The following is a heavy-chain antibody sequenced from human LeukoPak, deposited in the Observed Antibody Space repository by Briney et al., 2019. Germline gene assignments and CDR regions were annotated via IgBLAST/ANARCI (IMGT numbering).Heavy chain of an antibody. V-gene: IGHV3-33*01. Sequence: GGSLRLSCAASGFTFSSYGMHWVRQAPGKGLERVAVIWYDGSNKYYADSVKGRFTISRDNSKNTLYLQMNSLRAEDTAVYYCARGLVGDGYKPPGGATATDYWGQGTLVTVSS. CDR3: ARGLVGDGYKPPGGATATDY. D-gene: IGHD5-24*01. J-gene: IGHJ4*02. CDR2: IWYDGSNK. CDR1: GFTFSSYG.